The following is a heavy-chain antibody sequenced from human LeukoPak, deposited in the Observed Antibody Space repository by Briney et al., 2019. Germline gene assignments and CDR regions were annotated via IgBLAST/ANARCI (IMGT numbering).Heavy chain of an antibody. D-gene: IGHD6-13*01. CDR1: GGSISSYY. Sequence: SETLSLTCTVSGGSISSYYWSWIRQPAGKRLEWIGRIYTSGSTNYNPSLKSRVTMSVDTSKNQFSLKLSSVTAADTAVYYCARIAAAESDAYYYYYMDVWGKGTTVTISS. CDR2: IYTSGST. CDR3: ARIAAAESDAYYYYYMDV. V-gene: IGHV4-4*07. J-gene: IGHJ6*03.